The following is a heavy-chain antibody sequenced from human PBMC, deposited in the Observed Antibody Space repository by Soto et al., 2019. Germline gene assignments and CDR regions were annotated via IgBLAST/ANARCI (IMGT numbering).Heavy chain of an antibody. CDR3: AKDGGAREDYYGSGSYYDY. D-gene: IGHD3-10*01. J-gene: IGHJ4*02. CDR1: GFTFSSYA. V-gene: IGHV3-23*01. Sequence: EVQLLESGGGLVQPGGSLRLSCAASGFTFSSYAMSWVRQAPGKGVEWVSAISGSGGSTYYVDSVKGRFTISRDNSKNTLYLQMNSLRAEDTAVYYCAKDGGAREDYYGSGSYYDYWGQGTLVTVSS. CDR2: ISGSGGST.